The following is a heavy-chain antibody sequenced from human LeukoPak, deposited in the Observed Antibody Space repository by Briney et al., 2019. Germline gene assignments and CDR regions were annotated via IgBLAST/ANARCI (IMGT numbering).Heavy chain of an antibody. Sequence: GGSLRLSCAASGFTFRNYAMSWVRQAPGKGLEWVCTVTYSGVATYHADSVKGRFTISRDNSKNTLSLQMNSLRAEDTAIYYGAKHDYGDFTPSPFPIWGQGTLVTVSS. D-gene: IGHD4-17*01. CDR2: VTYSGVAT. CDR3: AKHDYGDFTPSPFPI. J-gene: IGHJ4*02. CDR1: GFTFRNYA. V-gene: IGHV3-23*01.